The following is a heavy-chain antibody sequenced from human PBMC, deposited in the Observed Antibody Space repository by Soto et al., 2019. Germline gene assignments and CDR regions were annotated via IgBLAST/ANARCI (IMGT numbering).Heavy chain of an antibody. D-gene: IGHD3-10*01. V-gene: IGHV3-23*01. J-gene: IGHJ4*02. CDR3: AKVANYRTDPNYFDS. Sequence: VQLLESGGGLVQPGGSLTLSCAASGFTFSSYAMSWVRQASGKGLGWVSTISDTDGGYYADSVGGRFTISRDNSKNTLHLQMNNARAGDTAIYYCAKVANYRTDPNYFDSWGQGTLVTVSS. CDR1: GFTFSSYA. CDR2: ISDTDGG.